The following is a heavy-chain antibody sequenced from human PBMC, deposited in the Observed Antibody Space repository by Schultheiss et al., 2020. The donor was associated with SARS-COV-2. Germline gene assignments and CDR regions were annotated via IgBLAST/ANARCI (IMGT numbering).Heavy chain of an antibody. CDR1: GYPFTGYY. CDR2: INPNSGGT. D-gene: IGHD6-6*01. J-gene: IGHJ6*02. Sequence: ASVKVSCKASGYPFTGYYMHWVRQAPGQGLEWMGWINPNSGGTNYAQKFQGRVTMTRDTSISTAYMELSRLRSDDTAVYYCARPIEQLGRMNYYYYYYGMDVWGQGTTVTVSS. V-gene: IGHV1-2*02. CDR3: ARPIEQLGRMNYYYYYYGMDV.